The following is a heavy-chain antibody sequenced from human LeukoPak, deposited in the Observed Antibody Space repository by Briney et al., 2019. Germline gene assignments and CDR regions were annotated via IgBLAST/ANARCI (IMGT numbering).Heavy chain of an antibody. Sequence: PGGSLRLSCAASGFTFSSYAMTWVRQPPGKGLEGVSSITGSTGSTYYADSVKGRFTISRDNSKNTLYLQMNSLRAEDTAVYYCAKRYSGSSGLYNFDYWGLGTLVTVSS. CDR2: ITGSTGST. J-gene: IGHJ4*02. D-gene: IGHD1-26*01. CDR3: AKRYSGSSGLYNFDY. V-gene: IGHV3-23*01. CDR1: GFTFSSYA.